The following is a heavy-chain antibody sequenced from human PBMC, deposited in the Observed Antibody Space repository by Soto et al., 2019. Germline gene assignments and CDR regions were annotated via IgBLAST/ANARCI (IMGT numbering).Heavy chain of an antibody. CDR2: FDPEDGET. D-gene: IGHD3-9*01. V-gene: IGHV1-24*01. CDR3: ATRRGYYDILTSYNRFDP. J-gene: IGHJ5*02. CDR1: GYTLTELS. Sequence: ASVKVSCKVSGYTLTELSMHWVRQAPGEGREWMGGFDPEDGETIYAQKFQGRVTMTEDTSTDTAYMELSSLRSEDTAVYYCATRRGYYDILTSYNRFDPWGQGTLVTASS.